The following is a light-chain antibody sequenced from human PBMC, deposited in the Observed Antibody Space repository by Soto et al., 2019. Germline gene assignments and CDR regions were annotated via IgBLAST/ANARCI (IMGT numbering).Light chain of an antibody. V-gene: IGKV2-30*01. Sequence: DVVMTQSPLSLPVTLGQPAFISCRSSHSLVYSDGNTYLNWFLQRPGQSPRRLIYKVSNRDSGVPDRFSGSGSGTDFTLKISRVEAEDVGVYYCMQGTHWPLTFGGGTKVEIK. CDR1: HSLVYSDGNTY. J-gene: IGKJ4*01. CDR3: MQGTHWPLT. CDR2: KVS.